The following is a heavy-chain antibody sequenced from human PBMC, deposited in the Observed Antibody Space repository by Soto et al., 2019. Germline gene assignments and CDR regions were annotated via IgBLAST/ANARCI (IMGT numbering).Heavy chain of an antibody. J-gene: IGHJ6*03. CDR3: ARDRGVAPPVAGNTHYYYYMDV. V-gene: IGHV1-18*01. Sequence: QDQLLQSGAEVKKPGASVTVSCKASGYSFTNYGITWVRQAPGQGREWMGWISAFNGNTHYAQKLQGRVTMNTDASTRTANMELRSLRSDDTAVYYCARDRGVAPPVAGNTHYYYYMDVWGKGTTVTVSS. CDR1: GYSFTNYG. CDR2: ISAFNGNT. D-gene: IGHD6-19*01.